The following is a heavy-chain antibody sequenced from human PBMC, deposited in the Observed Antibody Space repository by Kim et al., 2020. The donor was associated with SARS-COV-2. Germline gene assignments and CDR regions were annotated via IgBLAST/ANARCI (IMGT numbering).Heavy chain of an antibody. Sequence: GGSLRLSCAASGFTFSSYWMSWVRQAPGKGLEWVANINEGGHEAYYVDSLEGRFTIYRDNAKHSLYLQMNSLRAEDTAVYFCATAGGVGTTDYWGQGTL. V-gene: IGHV3-7*03. CDR2: INEGGHEA. J-gene: IGHJ4*02. D-gene: IGHD1-1*01. CDR3: ATAGGVGTTDY. CDR1: GFTFSSYW.